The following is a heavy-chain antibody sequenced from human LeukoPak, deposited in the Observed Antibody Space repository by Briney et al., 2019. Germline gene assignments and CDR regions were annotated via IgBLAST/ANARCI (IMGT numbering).Heavy chain of an antibody. Sequence: PSETLSLTCAVYGGSFSGYYWSWIRQPPGKGLEWIGEINHSGSTNYNPSLKSRVTISVDTSKNQFSLKLSSVTAADTAVYYCAREWGCSGGSCYPDYWGQGTLVTVSS. CDR1: GGSFSGYY. J-gene: IGHJ4*02. V-gene: IGHV4-34*01. D-gene: IGHD2-15*01. CDR2: INHSGST. CDR3: AREWGCSGGSCYPDY.